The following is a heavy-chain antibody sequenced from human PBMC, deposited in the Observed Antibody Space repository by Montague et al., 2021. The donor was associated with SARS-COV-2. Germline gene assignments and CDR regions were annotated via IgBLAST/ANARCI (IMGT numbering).Heavy chain of an antibody. D-gene: IGHD3-22*01. J-gene: IGHJ5*02. CDR1: GGSISSGGYY. V-gene: IGHV4-31*03. CDR2: IYYSGST. CDR3: ARATRSLVVLTWFDP. Sequence: TLSLICTVSGGSISSGGYYWSWIRQHPGKGLEWIGYIYYSGSTYYNPSLKSRVTISVDTSKNQFSLKLSSVTAADTAVYYCARATRSLVVLTWFDPWGQGTLVTVSS.